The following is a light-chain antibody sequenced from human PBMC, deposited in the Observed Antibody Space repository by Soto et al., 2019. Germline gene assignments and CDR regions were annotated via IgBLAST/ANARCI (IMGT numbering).Light chain of an antibody. J-gene: IGLJ1*01. CDR2: GNT. Sequence: QSVLTQPPSVSGAPGQRVTISCTGSSSNFGAGFDVHWYQQLPGEAPKLLIYGNTNRPSGVPDRFSGSKSGTSASLAITGLQVEDAADYYCQSFDRSLSGYVFGTGTKVTVL. CDR3: QSFDRSLSGYV. V-gene: IGLV1-40*01. CDR1: SSNFGAGFD.